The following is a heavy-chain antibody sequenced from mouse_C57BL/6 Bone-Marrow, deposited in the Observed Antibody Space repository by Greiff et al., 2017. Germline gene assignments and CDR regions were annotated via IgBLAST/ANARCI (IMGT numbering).Heavy chain of an antibody. V-gene: IGHV2-2*01. Sequence: VKLVESGPGLVQPSQSLSITCTVSGFSLTSYGVHWVRQSPGKGLEWLGVIWSGGSTDYNAAFISRLSISKDNSKSQVFFKRNSLQADDTAIYYCARMGFSLAYWGQGTLVTVSA. J-gene: IGHJ3*01. CDR3: ARMGFSLAY. CDR1: GFSLTSYG. CDR2: IWSGGST.